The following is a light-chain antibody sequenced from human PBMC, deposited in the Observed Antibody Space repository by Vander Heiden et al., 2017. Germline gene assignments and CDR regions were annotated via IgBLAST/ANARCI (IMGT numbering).Light chain of an antibody. CDR2: RNN. Sequence: QSVPTQPPSASGTTGRRVTTSCSGSSPNIGSNYVYWYQQLPGTAPKRLIYRNNQRPSGVPDRFSGSQSGTSASLAISGLRSEDEADYYCEAWDDSLSGRWVVGGGTKLTVL. J-gene: IGLJ3*02. CDR1: SPNIGSNY. CDR3: EAWDDSLSGRWV. V-gene: IGLV1-47*01.